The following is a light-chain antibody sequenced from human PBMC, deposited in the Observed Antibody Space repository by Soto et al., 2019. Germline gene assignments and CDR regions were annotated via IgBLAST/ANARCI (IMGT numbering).Light chain of an antibody. CDR1: QGIRSY. CDR3: QQLSTYPST. V-gene: IGKV1-9*01. J-gene: IGKJ4*01. CDR2: AAS. Sequence: IQLTQSPSSMYASVGDRVTITCRASQGIRSYLAWYQQKPGEAPKLLIFAASTLQSGVPSRFSGSGSGTDFTLTISSLQAEDFATYYCQQLSTYPSTFGGGTKVDIK.